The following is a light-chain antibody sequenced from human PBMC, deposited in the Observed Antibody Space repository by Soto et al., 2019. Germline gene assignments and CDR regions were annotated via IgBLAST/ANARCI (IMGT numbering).Light chain of an antibody. CDR3: LQHNGYPLT. CDR2: DGT. CDR1: QSISSG. Sequence: DIQMTQSPSTLSASVGDRVTITCRASQSISSGLAWYQQKPGKAPDLLIYDGTSLESGVPSRFSGSGSGTEFTLTISSLQPEDFATYYCLQHNGYPLTFGGGTKVDIK. V-gene: IGKV1-5*01. J-gene: IGKJ4*01.